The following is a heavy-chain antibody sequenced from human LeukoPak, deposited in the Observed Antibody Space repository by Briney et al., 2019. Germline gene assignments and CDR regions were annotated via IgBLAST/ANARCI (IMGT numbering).Heavy chain of an antibody. CDR3: ARVWFGALDV. D-gene: IGHD3-10*01. J-gene: IGHJ6*02. CDR2: ISYDGSNK. V-gene: IGHV3-30-3*01. Sequence: GGSLRLSCAASGFTFSSYAMHWVRQAPGKRLEWVAVISYDGSNKYYADSVKGRFTISRDNSKNTLYLQMNSLRAEDTAVYYCARVWFGALDVWGQGTTVTVSS. CDR1: GFTFSSYA.